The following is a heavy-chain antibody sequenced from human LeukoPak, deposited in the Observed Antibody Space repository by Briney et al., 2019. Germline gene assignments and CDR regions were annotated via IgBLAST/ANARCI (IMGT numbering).Heavy chain of an antibody. J-gene: IGHJ4*02. CDR3: ARQGLGSDYGDYD. Sequence: SETLSLTCGVYGGSFSGYYWTWIRQPPGKGLEWIASIFNSGSTYYSPSLKSRVTISVDTSKNQFSLRLSSVTAADTAVYYCARQGLGSDYGDYDWGQGTLVTVSS. D-gene: IGHD4-17*01. V-gene: IGHV4-34*12. CDR1: GGSFSGYY. CDR2: IFNSGST.